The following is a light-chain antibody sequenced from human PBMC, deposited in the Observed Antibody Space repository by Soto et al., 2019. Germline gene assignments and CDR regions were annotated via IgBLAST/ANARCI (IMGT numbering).Light chain of an antibody. CDR3: TSWTTSTTMI. Sequence: QSALTQPASVSGSPGQSITISCTGTRSDIGAYNFDSWYQQHPREVPKLILYDVNVRPSGVSNRFSGSKSGNTASLTISGLQAEDEADYYCTSWTTSTTMIFGGGTQLTVL. J-gene: IGLJ2*01. CDR1: RSDIGAYNF. CDR2: DVN. V-gene: IGLV2-14*03.